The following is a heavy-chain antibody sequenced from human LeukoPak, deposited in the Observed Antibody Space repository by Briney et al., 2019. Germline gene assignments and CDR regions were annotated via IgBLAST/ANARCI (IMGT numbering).Heavy chain of an antibody. CDR2: IYYSGST. J-gene: IGHJ6*03. CDR1: GGSISSYY. V-gene: IGHV4-59*01. CDR3: ARAAPVVTYYYYMDV. Sequence: SETLSLTCTVSGGSISSYYWSWIRQPPGKGLEWIGYIYYSGSTNYNPSLKSRVTISVDTSKNQFSLKLSSVTAADTAVYYCARAAPVVTYYYYMDVWGKGTTVTVSS. D-gene: IGHD2-15*01.